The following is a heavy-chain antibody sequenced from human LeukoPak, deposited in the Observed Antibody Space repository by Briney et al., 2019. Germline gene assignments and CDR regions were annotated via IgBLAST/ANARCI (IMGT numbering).Heavy chain of an antibody. CDR3: ARSNPNRNALDL. CDR1: GFTLNSYL. V-gene: IGHV3-7*01. CDR2: IMNDGREE. D-gene: IGHD1-14*01. J-gene: IGHJ3*01. Sequence: GGSLRLSCAASGFTLNSYLMSWVRQAPGRGLEWVANIMNDGREESYLDSVKGRFTVSRDNAKNSLFLQMNSLRGEDTAVYYCARSNPNRNALDLWGQGTMVTISS.